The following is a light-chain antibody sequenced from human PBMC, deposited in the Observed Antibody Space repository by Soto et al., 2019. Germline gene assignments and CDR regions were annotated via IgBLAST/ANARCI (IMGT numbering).Light chain of an antibody. CDR3: QQLNSYPIT. Sequence: DIQMTQSPSSLSASVGDRFTISCRASQTISFYLNWYQQKPGKAHKVLIYAASNLQSGVPSRFSGSGSGTDFTLTISSLQPEDFATYYCQQLNSYPITFGQGTRLEIK. J-gene: IGKJ5*01. CDR1: QTISFY. CDR2: AAS. V-gene: IGKV1-39*01.